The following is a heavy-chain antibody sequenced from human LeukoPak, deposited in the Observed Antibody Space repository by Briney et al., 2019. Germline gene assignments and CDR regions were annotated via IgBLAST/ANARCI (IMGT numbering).Heavy chain of an antibody. Sequence: GSLRLSCAASGFTFSSYWMSWVRQAPGKGLEWVANIKQDGSEKYYVDSVKGRFTISRDNAKNSLYLQMNSLRAEDTAVYYCARDRLGATGYYYYYMDVWGKGTTVTVSS. CDR3: ARDRLGATGYYYYYMDV. V-gene: IGHV3-7*01. CDR2: IKQDGSEK. J-gene: IGHJ6*03. CDR1: GFTFSSYW. D-gene: IGHD1-26*01.